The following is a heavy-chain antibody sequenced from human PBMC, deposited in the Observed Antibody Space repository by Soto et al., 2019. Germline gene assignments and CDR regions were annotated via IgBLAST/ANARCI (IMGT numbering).Heavy chain of an antibody. J-gene: IGHJ6*02. CDR1: GGSVSSGSYY. CDR2: IYYSGST. Sequence: PSETLSLTCTVSGGSVSSGSYYWSWIRQPPGKGLEWIGYIYYSGSTNYNPSLKSRVTISVDTSKNQFSLKLSSVTAADTAVYYCARDRDSREKRGYYYGMDVWGQGTTVTVSS. D-gene: IGHD6-13*01. V-gene: IGHV4-61*01. CDR3: ARDRDSREKRGYYYGMDV.